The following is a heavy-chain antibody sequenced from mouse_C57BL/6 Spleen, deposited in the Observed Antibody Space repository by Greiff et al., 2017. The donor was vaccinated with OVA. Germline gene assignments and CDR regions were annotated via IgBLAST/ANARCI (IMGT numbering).Heavy chain of an antibody. D-gene: IGHD1-1*01. J-gene: IGHJ1*03. Sequence: LVESGAELAKPGASVKLSCTASGYTFTSYWMHWVKQRPGQGLEWIGYINPSWGYTKYNQKFKDKATLTADKSSSTAYMQLSSLTYEDSAVYYGARNKYYGSSHWYVDVWGTGTTVTVSS. CDR1: GYTFTSYW. CDR3: ARNKYYGSSHWYVDV. V-gene: IGHV1-7*01. CDR2: INPSWGYT.